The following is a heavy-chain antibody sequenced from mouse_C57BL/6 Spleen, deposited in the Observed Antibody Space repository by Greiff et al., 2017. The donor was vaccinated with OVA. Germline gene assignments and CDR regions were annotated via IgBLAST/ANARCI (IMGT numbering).Heavy chain of an antibody. J-gene: IGHJ1*03. CDR2: ISDGGSYT. CDR3: ARSAPSGAREYFDV. D-gene: IGHD3-1*01. Sequence: DVMLVESGGGLVKPGGSLKLSCAASGFTFSSYAMSWVRQTPEKRLEWVATISDGGSYTYYPDNVKGRFTISRDNAKNNLYLQMSHLKSEDTAMYYCARSAPSGAREYFDVWGTGTTVTVSS. V-gene: IGHV5-4*03. CDR1: GFTFSSYA.